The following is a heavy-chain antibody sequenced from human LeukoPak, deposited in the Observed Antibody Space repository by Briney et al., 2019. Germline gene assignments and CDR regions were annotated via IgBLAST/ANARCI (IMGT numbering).Heavy chain of an antibody. Sequence: GGSLRLSCAASGFTFSSYEMNWVRQAPGKGLEWVSYISSSGSTIYYADSVKGRFTISRDNAKNSLYLQMNSLRAEDTAVYYCAKSSGWYIDPNYGMDVWGQGTTVTVSS. CDR3: AKSSGWYIDPNYGMDV. D-gene: IGHD6-19*01. V-gene: IGHV3-48*03. CDR1: GFTFSSYE. CDR2: ISSSGSTI. J-gene: IGHJ6*02.